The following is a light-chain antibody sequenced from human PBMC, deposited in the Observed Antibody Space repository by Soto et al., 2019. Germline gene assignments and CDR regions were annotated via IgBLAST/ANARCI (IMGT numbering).Light chain of an antibody. Sequence: QLVLTQPPSASASLGASVTLTCTLSSGYSNYKVDWYQQRPGKGPRFVMRVGTGGIVGSKGDGIPDRFSVLGSGLNRYLTIKNTQEEDESDSHWGEDQGRGRNFVFVFGGGTKLPVL. CDR2: VGTGGIVG. J-gene: IGLJ2*01. V-gene: IGLV9-49*01. CDR1: SGYSNYK. CDR3: GEDQGRGRNFVFV.